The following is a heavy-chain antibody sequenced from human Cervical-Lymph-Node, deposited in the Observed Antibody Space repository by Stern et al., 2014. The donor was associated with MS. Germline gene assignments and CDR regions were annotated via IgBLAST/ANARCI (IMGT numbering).Heavy chain of an antibody. CDR3: AKDRGYNWNDHRYNGMDV. J-gene: IGHJ6*02. Sequence: VQLVESGGGVVQPGRSLRLSCAASGFTFSSHGMHLVRQAPGKGLEWVAVIWFDGSNKYYADSVKGRFTISRDNSKNTLYLQMNSLRAEDTAVYYCAKDRGYNWNDHRYNGMDVWGQGTTVTVSS. CDR1: GFTFSSHG. CDR2: IWFDGSNK. V-gene: IGHV3-33*06. D-gene: IGHD1-20*01.